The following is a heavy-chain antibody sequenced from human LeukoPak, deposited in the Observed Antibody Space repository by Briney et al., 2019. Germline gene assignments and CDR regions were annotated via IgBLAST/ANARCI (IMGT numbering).Heavy chain of an antibody. CDR1: GGSISSSSDY. CDR2: IYYHENT. CDR3: ARRAYSAAYWKHFDY. D-gene: IGHD1-1*01. Sequence: PSETLSLTCTVSGGSISSSSDYWGWIRQAPWKGLEWIGSIYYHENTYYNSSLKSRVAISVDTSKNQFSLKLNSVTAADTAVYFCARRAYSAAYWKHFDYWGQGTLVTVSS. J-gene: IGHJ4*02. V-gene: IGHV4-39*01.